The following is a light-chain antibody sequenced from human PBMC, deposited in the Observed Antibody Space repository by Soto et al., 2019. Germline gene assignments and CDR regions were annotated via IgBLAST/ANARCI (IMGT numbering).Light chain of an antibody. J-gene: IGKJ5*01. CDR2: DAS. Sequence: EIVLTQSPATLSLSPGESAPLSCRARQSVSSYLAWYQQNPGQAPRLLIYDASNRATGIPARFSGSGSGTDFTLTISSLQSEDFAVYYCQQYNNWPPRVTFGQGTRLDIK. CDR3: QQYNNWPPRVT. CDR1: QSVSSY. V-gene: IGKV3-11*01.